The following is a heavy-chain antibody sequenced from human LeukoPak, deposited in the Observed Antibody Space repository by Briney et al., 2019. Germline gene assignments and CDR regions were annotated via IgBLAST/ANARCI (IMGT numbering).Heavy chain of an antibody. D-gene: IGHD3-22*01. J-gene: IGHJ6*03. CDR2: ISSSAI. Sequence: GGSLRLSCTASGFTFSNYPMNWDRQAPGKGLEWVSYISSSAIYYADSVRGRFTISRDNSKNTLYLQMNSLRAEDTAVYYCAKDGGGYYPSYYYYMDVWGKGTTVTISS. CDR3: AKDGGGYYPSYYYYMDV. CDR1: GFTFSNYP. V-gene: IGHV3-48*01.